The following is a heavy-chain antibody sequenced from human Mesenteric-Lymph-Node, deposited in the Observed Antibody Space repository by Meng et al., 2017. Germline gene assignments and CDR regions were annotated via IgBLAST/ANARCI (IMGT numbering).Heavy chain of an antibody. V-gene: IGHV1-24*01. CDR1: GYTLTELS. CDR3: ATSKDNYYDSSGYANLYY. CDR2: FDPEDGET. D-gene: IGHD3-22*01. J-gene: IGHJ4*02. Sequence: ASVKVSCKVSGYTLTELSMHWVRQAPGKGLEWMGGFDPEDGETIYAQKFQGRVTMTEDTSTDTAYMELSSLRSEDTAVYYCATSKDNYYDSSGYANLYYWGQGTLVTVSS.